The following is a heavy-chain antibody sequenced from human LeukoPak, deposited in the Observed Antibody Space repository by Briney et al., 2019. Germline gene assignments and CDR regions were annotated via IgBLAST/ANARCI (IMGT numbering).Heavy chain of an antibody. CDR1: GFRFIGDG. D-gene: IGHD6-19*01. V-gene: IGHV3-33*01. CDR3: ARAFYSSAWYGMDV. J-gene: IGHJ6*04. Sequence: GPSLRLSREASGFRFIGDGMDSVRQAPGKGLEWVAVIWNDGTNKYYADSVKGRFTISRDKSRKTLYLQIDSLRAEDTAVYCCARAFYSSAWYGMDVWGKGTTVTVSS. CDR2: IWNDGTNK.